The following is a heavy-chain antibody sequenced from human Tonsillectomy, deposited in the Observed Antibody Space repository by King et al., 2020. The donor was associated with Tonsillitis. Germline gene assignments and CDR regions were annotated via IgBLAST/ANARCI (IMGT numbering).Heavy chain of an antibody. D-gene: IGHD3-22*01. Sequence: VQLVESGGGLVQPGRSVRLSCEASGFTFSSYWMHWVRQAPGKELVWVSHINGDGTNTYYADSVKGRFTISRDNAKNTLYLQMNSLRAEDTAVYFCATVGSSAYYVYWGQGTLVTVSS. J-gene: IGHJ4*02. V-gene: IGHV3-74*01. CDR2: INGDGTNT. CDR3: ATVGSSAYYVY. CDR1: GFTFSSYW.